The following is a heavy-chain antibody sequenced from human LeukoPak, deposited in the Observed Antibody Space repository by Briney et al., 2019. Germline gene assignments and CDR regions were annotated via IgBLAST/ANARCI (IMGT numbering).Heavy chain of an antibody. D-gene: IGHD4-17*01. CDR2: ISGSGGTT. V-gene: IGHV3-23*01. J-gene: IGHJ5*02. CDR3: AKGIYGAKGNWFDP. CDR1: GFTFTAYA. Sequence: GGSLRLSCAASGFTFTAYAMNWVRQAPGKGLEWVSAISGSGGTTYYADSVKGRFTISRDNSKNMLYLQMNSLTAEDTAVYYCAKGIYGAKGNWFDPWGQGTVVTVSS.